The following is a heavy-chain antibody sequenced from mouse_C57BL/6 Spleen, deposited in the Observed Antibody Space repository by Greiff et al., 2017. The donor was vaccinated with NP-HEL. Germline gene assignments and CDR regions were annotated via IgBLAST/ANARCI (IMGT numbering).Heavy chain of an antibody. J-gene: IGHJ3*01. CDR3: TKIYYYGPGFAY. Sequence: EVKLVESGAELVRPGASVKLSCTASGFNIKDDYMHWVKQRPEQGLEWIGWIDPENGDTEYASKFQGKATITADTSSNTAYLQLSSLTSEDTAVYYCTKIYYYGPGFAYWGQGTLVTVSA. D-gene: IGHD1-1*01. CDR1: GFNIKDDY. CDR2: IDPENGDT. V-gene: IGHV14-4*01.